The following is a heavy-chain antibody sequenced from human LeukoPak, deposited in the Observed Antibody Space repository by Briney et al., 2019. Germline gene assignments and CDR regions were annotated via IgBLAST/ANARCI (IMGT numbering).Heavy chain of an antibody. CDR3: ARVDARISSWNYEGF. J-gene: IGHJ4*02. Sequence: GGSLRLSCAASGFTFSSYAMSWVRQAPGKGLEWVSAISGSGGSTYYADSVKGRFTISRDNSKNTLYLQMDSLRAEDTAIYYCARVDARISSWNYEGFWGQGTLVTVSS. V-gene: IGHV3-23*01. CDR1: GFTFSSYA. D-gene: IGHD6-13*01. CDR2: ISGSGGST.